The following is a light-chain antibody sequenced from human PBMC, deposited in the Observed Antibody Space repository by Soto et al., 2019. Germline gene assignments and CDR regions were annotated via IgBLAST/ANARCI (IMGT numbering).Light chain of an antibody. V-gene: IGKV1-12*01. Sequence: DIQMTQSPSFVSVSVGDRVTISCRASQGITSWLAWYQQKPGKAPKLLIYAASTLQGGVPSRFSGSGSGTEFTLTISSLQPEDFATYYCQQATSFPRTFGQGTKVEIK. J-gene: IGKJ1*01. CDR2: AAS. CDR1: QGITSW. CDR3: QQATSFPRT.